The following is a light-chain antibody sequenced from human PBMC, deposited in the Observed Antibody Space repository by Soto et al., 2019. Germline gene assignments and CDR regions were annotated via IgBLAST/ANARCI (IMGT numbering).Light chain of an antibody. CDR1: SSNIGDNA. CDR3: SAWDESLNDYF. Sequence: QSVLTQPPSVSEAPRQRVTISCSGSSSNIGDNAVNWYQHLPVKAPKLLIYYDDILSSGVSDSFSGSKSGTSASLAISGLQSDDEDDYYSSAWDESLNDYFFGTGTKVTVL. J-gene: IGLJ1*01. CDR2: YDD. V-gene: IGLV1-36*01.